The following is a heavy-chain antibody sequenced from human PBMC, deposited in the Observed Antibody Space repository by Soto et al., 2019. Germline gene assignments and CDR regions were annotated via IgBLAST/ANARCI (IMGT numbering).Heavy chain of an antibody. CDR1: GGSISSYY. J-gene: IGHJ4*02. D-gene: IGHD4-17*01. Sequence: PSETLPLTWTVFGGSISSYYWSLIRQPPGKGLEWIGYIYHSGSTNYNPSLKSRVTISVDRSKNQFTLKLSSVTAADTAVYYCARSTVVDYFDYWGQGTLVTVS. CDR3: ARSTVVDYFDY. CDR2: IYHSGST. V-gene: IGHV4-59*12.